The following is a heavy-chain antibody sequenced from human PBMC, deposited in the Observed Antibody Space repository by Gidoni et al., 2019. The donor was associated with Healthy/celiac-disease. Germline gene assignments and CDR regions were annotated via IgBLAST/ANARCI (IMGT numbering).Heavy chain of an antibody. D-gene: IGHD4-17*01. J-gene: IGHJ3*02. CDR3: ARAFGRDYGDRDAFDI. V-gene: IGHV3-30-3*01. Sequence: QVQLVESGGGVVQPGRSLRLSCAASGFTFSSYAMHWVRQAPGKGLGWVAVISYDGSNKYYADSVKGRFTISRDNSKNTLYLQMNSLRAEDTAVYYCARAFGRDYGDRDAFDIWGQGTMVTVSS. CDR2: ISYDGSNK. CDR1: GFTFSSYA.